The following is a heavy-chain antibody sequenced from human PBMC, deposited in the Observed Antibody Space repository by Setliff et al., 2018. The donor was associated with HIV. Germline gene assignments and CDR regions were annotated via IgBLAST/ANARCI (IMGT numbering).Heavy chain of an antibody. D-gene: IGHD3-22*01. CDR1: GASIRGHY. CDR2: IYYSGNT. J-gene: IGHJ3*02. Sequence: SETLSLTCSVSGASIRGHYWSWIRQSPGKGLEWIGNIYYSGNTNYNPSFKSRVTTSVDTSKNQFSLRVNSVTAADTAVYYCARSLVPSGYYYGRHAFDIWGQGTKVTVS. V-gene: IGHV4-59*08. CDR3: ARSLVPSGYYYGRHAFDI.